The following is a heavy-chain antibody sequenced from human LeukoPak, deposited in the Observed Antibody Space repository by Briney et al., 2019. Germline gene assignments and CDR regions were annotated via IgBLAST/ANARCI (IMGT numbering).Heavy chain of an antibody. CDR3: TGWGPYSNY. V-gene: IGHV3-7*01. CDR2: ISQDGSDV. D-gene: IGHD2-21*01. CDR1: GFTFSSYW. J-gene: IGHJ4*02. Sequence: SGGSLRLSCAASGFTFSSYWMPWVRQAPGKGLEWVAHISQDGSDVYSVDSVKGRFTISRDNAKNSLYLQMNSLRVEDTAVYYCTGWGPYSNYWGQGTLVTVSS.